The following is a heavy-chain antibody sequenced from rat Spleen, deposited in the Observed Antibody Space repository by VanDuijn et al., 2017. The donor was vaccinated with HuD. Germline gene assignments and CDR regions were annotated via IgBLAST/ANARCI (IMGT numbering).Heavy chain of an antibody. CDR2: ISSDDSST. Sequence: EVQLVESDGGLVQPGKSLKLSCAASGFTFSDYYMAWVRQAPTKGLEWVATISSDDSSTFYRDSVKGRFTISRDNAKSTLYLQMDSLRSEDTATYYCARHSSYMGWYFDFWGPGTMVTVSS. CDR1: GFTFSDYY. D-gene: IGHD1-2*01. J-gene: IGHJ1*01. CDR3: ARHSSYMGWYFDF. V-gene: IGHV5-29*01.